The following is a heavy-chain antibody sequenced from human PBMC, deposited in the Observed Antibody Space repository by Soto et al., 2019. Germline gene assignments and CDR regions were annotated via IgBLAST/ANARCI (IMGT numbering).Heavy chain of an antibody. CDR3: ARDPIYYDFWSGSDGAFDI. J-gene: IGHJ3*02. D-gene: IGHD3-3*01. Sequence: ASVKVSCKASGYTFTSYYMHWLRQAPGQGLEWMGIINPSGGSTSYAQKFQGRVTMTRDTSTSTVYMELSSLRSEDTAVYYCARDPIYYDFWSGSDGAFDIWGQGTMVTVSS. V-gene: IGHV1-46*01. CDR1: GYTFTSYY. CDR2: INPSGGST.